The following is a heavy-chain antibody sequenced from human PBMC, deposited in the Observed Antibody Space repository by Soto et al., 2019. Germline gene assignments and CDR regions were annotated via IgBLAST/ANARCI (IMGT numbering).Heavy chain of an antibody. D-gene: IGHD3-22*01. V-gene: IGHV4-59*01. J-gene: IGHJ4*02. CDR2: IYYSGST. CDR1: GGSISSYY. CDR3: ASSETYYYDSSGYHPLRY. Sequence: SETLSLTCTVSGGSISSYYWSWIRQPPGKGLEWIGYIYYSGSTNYNPSLKSRVTISVDTSKNQFSLKLSSVTAADTAVYYCASSETYYYDSSGYHPLRYWGQGTLVT.